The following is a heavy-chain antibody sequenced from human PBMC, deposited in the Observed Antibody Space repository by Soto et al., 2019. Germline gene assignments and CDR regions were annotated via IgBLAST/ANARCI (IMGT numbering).Heavy chain of an antibody. CDR3: ASGQDSGSFTGLRSAPLDY. V-gene: IGHV3-53*01. CDR1: GVTVNSNY. D-gene: IGHD1-26*01. CDR2: IYNDDST. J-gene: IGHJ4*02. Sequence: EVQLVVSGGGLIQPGGSLRLSCAASGVTVNSNYMTWVRQPPGKGLEWVSIIYNDDSTNYVDSVKGQCTISRDNSKNTAYLQMNSLRAEDTAVYYIASGQDSGSFTGLRSAPLDYWGQGTLVTVSS.